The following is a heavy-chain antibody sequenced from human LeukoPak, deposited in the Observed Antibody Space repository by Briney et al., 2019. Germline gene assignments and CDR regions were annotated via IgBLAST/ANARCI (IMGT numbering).Heavy chain of an antibody. J-gene: IGHJ6*03. D-gene: IGHD1-20*01. V-gene: IGHV3-30-3*01. Sequence: PGRSLRLSCTASGFTFSSYAMHWVRQAPGKGLEWVAVISYDGSNKYYADSVKGRFTISRDNSKSTLYLQMNSLRAEDTAVYYCAKAAYNSPYYYYYYMDVWGKGTTVTVSS. CDR3: AKAAYNSPYYYYYYMDV. CDR2: ISYDGSNK. CDR1: GFTFSSYA.